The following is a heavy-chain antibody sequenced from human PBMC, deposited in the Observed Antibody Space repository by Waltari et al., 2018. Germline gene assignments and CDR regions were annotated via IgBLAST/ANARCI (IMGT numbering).Heavy chain of an antibody. Sequence: QVQLVQSGAEVKKPGSSVKVSCKASGGTFSSYAISWVRQAPGQGLEWMGGIIPIFGTENYAQKFQGRVTITADESTSTAYMELSSLRSEDTAVYYCARLYDYIWGSSRGAFDIWGQGTMVTVSS. V-gene: IGHV1-69*13. CDR3: ARLYDYIWGSSRGAFDI. J-gene: IGHJ3*02. CDR1: GGTFSSYA. CDR2: IIPIFGTE. D-gene: IGHD3-16*02.